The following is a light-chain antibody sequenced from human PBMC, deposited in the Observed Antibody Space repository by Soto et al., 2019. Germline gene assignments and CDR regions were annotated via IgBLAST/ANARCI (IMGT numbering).Light chain of an antibody. Sequence: EIVMTQFPATLSVSPGERATLSCRASQSVSDKLAWYQQKPGQAPRLLIYHASTRATGIPARFSGSGSGTEFTLTISSLEPEDFAVYYCQQRNNWPPEITFGQGTRLEI. J-gene: IGKJ5*01. CDR2: HAS. CDR3: QQRNNWPPEIT. CDR1: QSVSDK. V-gene: IGKV3-15*01.